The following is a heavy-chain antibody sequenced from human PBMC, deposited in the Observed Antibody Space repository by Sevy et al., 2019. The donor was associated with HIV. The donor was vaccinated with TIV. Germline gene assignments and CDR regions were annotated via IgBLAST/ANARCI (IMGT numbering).Heavy chain of an antibody. D-gene: IGHD3-3*01. J-gene: IGHJ3*02. CDR3: ARPRFLEWLSSAAFDI. CDR2: IAYDGSNK. CDR1: GFVFSSYA. Sequence: GGSLRLSCTASGFVFSSYAMHWVRQAPGKGLEWMAFIAYDGSNKNYADSVKGRFTLSRDNSKNKLYLHINSLGAEDTAVYFDARPRFLEWLSSAAFDIWGQGTMVTVSS. V-gene: IGHV3-30*04.